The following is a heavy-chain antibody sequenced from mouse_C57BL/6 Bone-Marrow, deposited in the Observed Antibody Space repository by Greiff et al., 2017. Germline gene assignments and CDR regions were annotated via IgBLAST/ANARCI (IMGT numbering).Heavy chain of an antibody. J-gene: IGHJ4*01. CDR2: IDPYDSET. CDR1: GYTFTSYW. V-gene: IGHV1-52*01. Sequence: QVQLQQPGAELVRPGSSVKLSCKASGYTFTSYWMHWVKQRPIQGLEWIGNIDPYDSETHYNQKFKDKATLTVDKSSSTAYMQLSSLTSEDSAVYYCARARVWDYDGAMDYWGQGTSVTVSS. D-gene: IGHD2-4*01. CDR3: ARARVWDYDGAMDY.